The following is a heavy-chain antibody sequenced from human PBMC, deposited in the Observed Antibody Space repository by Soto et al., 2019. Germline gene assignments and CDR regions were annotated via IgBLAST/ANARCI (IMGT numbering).Heavy chain of an antibody. V-gene: IGHV1-69*13. CDR3: ASRTYYDFWSGYSPHYYYGMDV. D-gene: IGHD3-3*01. CDR2: IIPIFGTA. J-gene: IGHJ6*02. CDR1: GGTFSSYA. Sequence: GASVKVSCKASGGTFSSYAISWVRQAPGQGLEWMGGIIPIFGTANYAQKFQGRVTITADESTSTAYMELSSLRSEDTAVYYCASRTYYDFWSGYSPHYYYGMDVWGQGTTVTVS.